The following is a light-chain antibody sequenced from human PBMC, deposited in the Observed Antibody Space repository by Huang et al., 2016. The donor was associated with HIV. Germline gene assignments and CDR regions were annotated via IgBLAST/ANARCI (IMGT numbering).Light chain of an antibody. CDR3: QQRANWPPT. CDR1: QSFGGN. Sequence: EIVLTQSPATLSLSPGERATLPCRASQSFGGNLAWYQQKPGQAPRLLIYGASTRASTIPARFSGSGSGTDFTLTISSLEPEDFAVYYCQQRANWPPTFGGGTKVEIK. CDR2: GAS. J-gene: IGKJ4*01. V-gene: IGKV3-11*01.